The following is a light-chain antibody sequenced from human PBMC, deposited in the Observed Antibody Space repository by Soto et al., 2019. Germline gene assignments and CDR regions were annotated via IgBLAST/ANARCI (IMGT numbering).Light chain of an antibody. CDR2: DAS. J-gene: IGKJ2*01. Sequence: EIVLTQSPATLSLSPGERATLSCRASQSVNSYLAWYQQKPGQTPRLLIYDASNRATGVPARFSGSGSGTDFTLTISSLAPEDFAVYYCQQHSNWPPLYTFGQGTKLEIK. V-gene: IGKV3-11*01. CDR1: QSVNSY. CDR3: QQHSNWPPLYT.